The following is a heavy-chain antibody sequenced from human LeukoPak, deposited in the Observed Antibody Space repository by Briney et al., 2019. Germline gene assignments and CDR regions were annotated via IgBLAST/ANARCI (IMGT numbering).Heavy chain of an antibody. D-gene: IGHD1-20*01. J-gene: IGHJ6*02. Sequence: GESLKISCQGSGYSFTSYWIGWVRQMPGKGLEWMGIIYPGDSDTRYSPSFQGQVTISADKSISTAYLQWSSLKASDTAMYYCARRYNWNYYGMDVWGQGTTVTVSS. CDR1: GYSFTSYW. CDR2: IYPGDSDT. V-gene: IGHV5-51*01. CDR3: ARRYNWNYYGMDV.